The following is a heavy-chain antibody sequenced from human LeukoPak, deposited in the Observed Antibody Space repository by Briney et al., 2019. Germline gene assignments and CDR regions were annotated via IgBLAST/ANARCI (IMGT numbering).Heavy chain of an antibody. CDR2: IYYIGST. D-gene: IGHD2-15*01. Sequence: SETLSLTCTVSGGSISSSSYYWGWIRQPPGKGLEWIGNIYYIGSTDYNPSLKSRVTISVDTSKNQFSLKLSSVTAADTAVYFCARNSCSGGSCYDNRGYFDYWGQGTLVTVSS. CDR3: ARNSCSGGSCYDNRGYFDY. CDR1: GGSISSSSYY. J-gene: IGHJ4*02. V-gene: IGHV4-39*01.